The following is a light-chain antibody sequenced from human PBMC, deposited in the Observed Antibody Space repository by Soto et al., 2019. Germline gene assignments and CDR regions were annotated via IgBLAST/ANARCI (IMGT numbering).Light chain of an antibody. CDR3: SSYAGTNTRYL. CDR1: NSDVGSYNF. J-gene: IGLJ1*01. CDR2: EVN. V-gene: IGLV2-8*01. Sequence: QSVLTQPPSASGSPGQSGSLTSPGANSDVGSYNFVSWYQQHPGTAPKLLIYEVNKRPSGVPDRFSGSKSGNTASLTVSGLQAEDEADYYCSSYAGTNTRYLFGSGPKVTVL.